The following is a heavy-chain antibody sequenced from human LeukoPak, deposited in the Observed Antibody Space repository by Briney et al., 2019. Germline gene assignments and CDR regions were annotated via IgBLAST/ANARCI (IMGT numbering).Heavy chain of an antibody. CDR2: IRYDGSNK. CDR1: GFTFSSYG. Sequence: GGSLRLSCAASGFTFSSYGMHWVRQAPGKGLEWVAFIRYDGSNKYYADSVKGRFTISRDNSKNALYLQMNSLRAEDTAVYYCAKRSDYSYGYFDYWGQGTLVTVSS. CDR3: AKRSDYSYGYFDY. D-gene: IGHD5-18*01. J-gene: IGHJ4*02. V-gene: IGHV3-30*02.